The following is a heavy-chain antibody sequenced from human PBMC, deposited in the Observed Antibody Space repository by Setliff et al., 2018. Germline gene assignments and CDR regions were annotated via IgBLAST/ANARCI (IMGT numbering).Heavy chain of an antibody. Sequence: SGPTLANTTHTLTLTCTFSGFSPSTSEMCVSWIRQTPGKALEWLARIDWDDDKYYSTYLKTRLTISKDTSKNQVVLTKTDMDPVDTATYYCARTGYRYGFGLGYYYYYMDVWGKGTTVTVSS. CDR2: IDWDDDK. CDR3: ARTGYRYGFGLGYYYYYMDV. CDR1: GFSPSTSEMC. D-gene: IGHD5-18*01. J-gene: IGHJ6*03. V-gene: IGHV2-70*11.